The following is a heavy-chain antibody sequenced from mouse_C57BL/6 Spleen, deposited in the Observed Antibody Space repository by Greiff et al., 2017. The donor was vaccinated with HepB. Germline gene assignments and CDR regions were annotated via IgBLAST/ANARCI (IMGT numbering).Heavy chain of an antibody. CDR2: ISNGGGST. CDR3: ARQGYYGSSRYFDV. D-gene: IGHD1-1*01. V-gene: IGHV5-12*01. J-gene: IGHJ1*03. CDR1: GFTFSDYY. Sequence: VESGGGLVQPGGSLKLSCAASGFTFSDYYMYWVRQTPEKRLEWVAYISNGGGSTYYPDTVKGRFTISRDNAKNTLYLQMSRLKSEDTAMYYCARQGYYGSSRYFDVWGTGTTVTVSS.